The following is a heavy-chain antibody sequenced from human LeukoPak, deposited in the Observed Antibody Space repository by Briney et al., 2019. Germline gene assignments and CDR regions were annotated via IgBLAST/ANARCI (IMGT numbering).Heavy chain of an antibody. J-gene: IGHJ3*02. Sequence: PSETLSLTCTVSGGSISSYYWSWIRQPAGKGLEWIGRIYTSGSTNYNPSLKSRVTMSVDTSKNQFSLKLSSVTAADTAVYYCARDPTPPYSSGSVDAFAIWGQGTMVTVSS. CDR1: GGSISSYY. CDR2: IYTSGST. V-gene: IGHV4-4*07. D-gene: IGHD6-19*01. CDR3: ARDPTPPYSSGSVDAFAI.